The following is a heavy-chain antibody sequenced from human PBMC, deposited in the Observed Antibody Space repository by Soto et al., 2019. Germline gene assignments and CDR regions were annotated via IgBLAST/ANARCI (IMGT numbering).Heavy chain of an antibody. CDR3: ARQGSY. J-gene: IGHJ4*02. CDR1: GVSISDTSYY. V-gene: IGHV4-39*01. Sequence: QLQLQESGPGLVKPSETLSLTCNVSGVSISDTSYYWGWIRQPPGKGLEWIGTIYFNGNTFYNPSLKSRLTLSVDTSKNQFSLRLTSGTAADTAVYYCARQGSYWGQGTLVAVSS. CDR2: IYFNGNT.